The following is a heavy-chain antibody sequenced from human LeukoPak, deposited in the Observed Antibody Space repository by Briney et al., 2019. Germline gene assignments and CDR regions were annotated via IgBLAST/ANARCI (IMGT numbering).Heavy chain of an antibody. V-gene: IGHV3-23*01. CDR1: GFTFSSYA. J-gene: IGHJ3*02. CDR2: ISGSAGST. CDR3: AKYTERAFDI. D-gene: IGHD2-2*02. Sequence: GGSLRLSYAASGFTFSSYAMSWVRQAPGKGLEWVSGISGSAGSTFYADSVKGRFTISRDNSRNTLFLQMNSLRAEDTAVYYCAKYTERAFDIWGRGTMVTVSS.